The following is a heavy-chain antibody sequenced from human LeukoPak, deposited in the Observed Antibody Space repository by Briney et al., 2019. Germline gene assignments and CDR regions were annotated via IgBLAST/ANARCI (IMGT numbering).Heavy chain of an antibody. V-gene: IGHV3-11*04. D-gene: IGHD2-15*01. CDR3: ARQYCSGGSCYLNAAFDI. J-gene: IGHJ3*02. CDR2: ISSSGSTI. Sequence: GGTLRLSCAASGFTFSDYYMRWLRQPPGKGLEWVSYISSSGSTIYYADSVKGRFTISRDNDKNSLYLQMNSLKAEDTAVYYCARQYCSGGSCYLNAAFDIWGQGTMVTVSS. CDR1: GFTFSDYY.